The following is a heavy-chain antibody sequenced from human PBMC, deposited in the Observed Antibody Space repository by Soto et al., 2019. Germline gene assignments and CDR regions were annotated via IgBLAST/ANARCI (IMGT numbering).Heavy chain of an antibody. CDR3: ARDDRSITGDHPRGDYYYYGMDV. CDR1: GFTFSSYR. J-gene: IGHJ6*02. Sequence: PGGSLRLSCAASGFTFSSYRMNWVRQAPGKGLEWVSYISSSSSTIYYADSVKGRFTISRDNAKNSLYLQMNSLRDEDTAVYYCARDDRSITGDHPRGDYYYYGMDVWGQGTTVTVSS. D-gene: IGHD1-20*01. V-gene: IGHV3-48*02. CDR2: ISSSSSTI.